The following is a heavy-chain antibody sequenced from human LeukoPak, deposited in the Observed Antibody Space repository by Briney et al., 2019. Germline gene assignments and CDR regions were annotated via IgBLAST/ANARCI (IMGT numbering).Heavy chain of an antibody. V-gene: IGHV3-30*18. Sequence: PGRSLRLSCAASGXTFSSYGMHWVRQAPGKGLEWVAVISYDGSNKYYADSVKGRFTISRDNSKNTLYLQMNSLRAEDTAVYYCAKDQGSSSGYYYYYGMDVWGQGTTVTVSS. D-gene: IGHD6-6*01. CDR2: ISYDGSNK. CDR3: AKDQGSSSGYYYYYGMDV. J-gene: IGHJ6*02. CDR1: GXTFSSYG.